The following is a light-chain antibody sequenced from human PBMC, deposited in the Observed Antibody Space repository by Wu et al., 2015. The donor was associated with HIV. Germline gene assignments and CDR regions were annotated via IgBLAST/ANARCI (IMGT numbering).Light chain of an antibody. CDR1: QDISNY. Sequence: DIQMTQSPSSLSASVGDRVTITRQASQDISNYLNWYQQKPGKAPKLLIYDASNLETGVPSRFSGSGSGTDFTFTISSLQPEDIATYYCQQFGGGTKVEIK. J-gene: IGKJ4*01. CDR3: QQ. CDR2: DAS. V-gene: IGKV1-33*01.